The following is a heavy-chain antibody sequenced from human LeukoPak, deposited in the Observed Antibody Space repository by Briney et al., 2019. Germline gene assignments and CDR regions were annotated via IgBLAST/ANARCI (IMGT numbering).Heavy chain of an antibody. CDR3: ARHDFDY. CDR1: GGSISSYY. J-gene: IGHJ4*02. V-gene: IGHV4-59*04. Sequence: SETLSLTCTVSGGSISSYYWSWIRQPPGKGLEWIGYIYYSGTTYYNPSLKSRVTISVDTSKNQFSLRLNSVTAADTAVYYCARHDFDYWGQGTLVTVSS. CDR2: IYYSGTT.